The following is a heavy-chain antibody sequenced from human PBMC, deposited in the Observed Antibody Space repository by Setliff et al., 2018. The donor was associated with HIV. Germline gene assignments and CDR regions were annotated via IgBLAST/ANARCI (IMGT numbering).Heavy chain of an antibody. Sequence: GGSLRLSCAASGFTFSSYAMSWVRQAPGKGLEWVSAISGSGGSTYYADSVKGRFTISRDNSKNTLYLQMNGLRAEDTAVYYCAKGHYDFWSGYYTGPYYYGMDVWGQGTTVTVSS. J-gene: IGHJ6*02. CDR2: ISGSGGST. V-gene: IGHV3-23*01. D-gene: IGHD3-3*01. CDR1: GFTFSSYA. CDR3: AKGHYDFWSGYYTGPYYYGMDV.